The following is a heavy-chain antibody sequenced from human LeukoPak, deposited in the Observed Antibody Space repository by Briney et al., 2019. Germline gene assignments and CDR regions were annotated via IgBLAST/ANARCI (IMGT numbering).Heavy chain of an antibody. CDR1: GGSISSHY. J-gene: IGHJ4*02. CDR2: IYYSGST. CDR3: AKGEADPVLFDY. D-gene: IGHD6-6*01. V-gene: IGHV4-59*11. Sequence: SETLSLTCTVSGGSISSHYWNWLRQPPGKGLEWIGYIYYSGSTKYNPSLKSRVTISIDMSKNQFSLNLSSVTAAETAMYYCAKGEADPVLFDYWGQGTLVTVSS.